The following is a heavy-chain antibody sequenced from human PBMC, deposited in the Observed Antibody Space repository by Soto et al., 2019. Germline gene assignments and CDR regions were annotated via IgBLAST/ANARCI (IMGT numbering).Heavy chain of an antibody. D-gene: IGHD6-19*01. CDR3: ARGPAGSVAGMYGMDV. V-gene: IGHV3-21*01. CDR2: ISSSSSYI. Sequence: PGGSLRLSCAASGFTFSSYSMNWVRQAPGKGLEWVSSISSSSSYIYYADSVKGRFTISRDNAKNSLYLQMNSLRAEDTAVYYCARGPAGSVAGMYGMDVWGQGTTVTVSS. CDR1: GFTFSSYS. J-gene: IGHJ6*02.